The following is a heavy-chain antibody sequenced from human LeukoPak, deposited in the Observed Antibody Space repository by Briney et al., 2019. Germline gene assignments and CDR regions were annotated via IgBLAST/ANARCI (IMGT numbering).Heavy chain of an antibody. D-gene: IGHD3-3*01. CDR2: GLPMFGTA. Sequence: ASVKVSCKASGDAFSDYAISWLRQAPGQGLEWMGGGLPMFGTADYAQKFQGRITITADKSTNTVHMEVRSLRSEDTAVYYCAGDQFREFWSGYRVWGQGTLVTVSS. J-gene: IGHJ4*02. CDR1: GDAFSDYA. CDR3: AGDQFREFWSGYRV. V-gene: IGHV1-69*06.